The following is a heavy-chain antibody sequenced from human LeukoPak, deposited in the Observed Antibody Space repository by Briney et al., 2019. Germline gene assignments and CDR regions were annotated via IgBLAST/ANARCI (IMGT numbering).Heavy chain of an antibody. V-gene: IGHV3-64D*09. CDR3: VKKETSGYYNY. Sequence: GGSLRLSCAASGFTFNGYAMSWVRQAPGKGLEYVSGISSNGGNTHYPDSLKGRFTISRDNSKNTLYLQMSSLRAEDTAVYYCVKKETSGYYNYWGQGTLVTVSS. CDR1: GFTFNGYA. D-gene: IGHD3-22*01. CDR2: ISSNGGNT. J-gene: IGHJ4*02.